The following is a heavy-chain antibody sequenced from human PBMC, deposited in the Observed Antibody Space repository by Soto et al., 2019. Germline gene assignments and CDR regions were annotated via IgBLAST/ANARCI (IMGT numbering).Heavy chain of an antibody. V-gene: IGHV1-8*01. D-gene: IGHD2-15*01. CDR1: GYTFTSYD. Sequence: QVQLVQSGAEVKKPGASVKVSCKASGYTFTSYDINWVRQATGQGLEWMGWMNPNSGNTGYAQKFQGRVTMTRNTSISKAYVELSSLRSEDTAVYYCARENCSGGSCYTDYWGQGTLVTVSS. CDR3: ARENCSGGSCYTDY. CDR2: MNPNSGNT. J-gene: IGHJ4*02.